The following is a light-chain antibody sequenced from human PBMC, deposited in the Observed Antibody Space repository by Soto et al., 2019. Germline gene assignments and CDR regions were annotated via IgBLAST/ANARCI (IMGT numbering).Light chain of an antibody. CDR3: QVWHSGVDWV. V-gene: IGLV3-21*02. CDR1: NIGSKS. Sequence: SYELTQPPSVSVAPGQTARITCGGNNIGSKSVHWYQQKPGQAPVLVVYDDNDRPSGIPERFSGSDSGNTATLTISRVEAGDEGDYYCQVWHSGVDWVFGGGTKLTVL. J-gene: IGLJ2*01. CDR2: DDN.